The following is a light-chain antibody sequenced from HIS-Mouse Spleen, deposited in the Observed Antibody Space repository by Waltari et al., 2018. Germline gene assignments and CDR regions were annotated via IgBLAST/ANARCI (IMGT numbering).Light chain of an antibody. CDR3: QQYYSTPLT. CDR1: QSVLYSSNNKNY. J-gene: IGKJ4*01. Sequence: DIVMTQSPDSLAVSLVERATINCKSSQSVLYSSNNKNYLAWYQQKPGQPPKLLIYWASTRESGVPDRFSGSGSGTDFTLTISSLQAEDVAVYYCQQYYSTPLTFGGGTKVEIE. V-gene: IGKV4-1*01. CDR2: WAS.